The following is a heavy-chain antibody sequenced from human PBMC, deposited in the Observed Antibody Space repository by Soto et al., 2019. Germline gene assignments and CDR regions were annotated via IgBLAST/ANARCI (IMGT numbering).Heavy chain of an antibody. D-gene: IGHD6-13*01. Sequence: SETLSLTCAVSGGSIGTMDWWTWVRQPPGKGLQWIGEIHHTGSTNYNPSLQSRVTISIDESWTSFSLNLDSVTAADTAVYYCEARREAGPVWGPGMLVTVSS. CDR1: GGSIGTMDW. CDR3: EARREAGPV. J-gene: IGHJ4*02. CDR2: IHHTGST. V-gene: IGHV4-4*02.